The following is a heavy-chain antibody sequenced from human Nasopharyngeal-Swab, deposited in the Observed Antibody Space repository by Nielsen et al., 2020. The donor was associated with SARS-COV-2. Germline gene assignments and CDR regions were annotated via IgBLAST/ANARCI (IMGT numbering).Heavy chain of an antibody. Sequence: WVRQAPGQGLEWMGGIIPIFGTANYAQKFQGRVTITADKSTSTAYMELSSLRSEDTAVYYCARRRAMVPQDAYDIWGQGTMVTV. CDR3: ARRRAMVPQDAYDI. CDR2: IIPIFGTA. J-gene: IGHJ3*02. V-gene: IGHV1-69*06. D-gene: IGHD4/OR15-4a*01.